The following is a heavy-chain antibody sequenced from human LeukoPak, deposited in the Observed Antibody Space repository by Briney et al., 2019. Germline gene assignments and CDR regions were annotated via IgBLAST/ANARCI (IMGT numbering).Heavy chain of an antibody. D-gene: IGHD6-13*01. CDR2: IYYSGST. J-gene: IGHJ4*02. Sequence: SETLSLTYTVSGGSISSGGYYWSWIRQHPGKGLEWIGYIYYSGSTYYNPSLKSRVTISVDTSKNQFSLKLSSVTAADTAVYYCATIAADGTGAFDYWGQGTLVTVSS. CDR1: GGSISSGGYY. V-gene: IGHV4-31*03. CDR3: ATIAADGTGAFDY.